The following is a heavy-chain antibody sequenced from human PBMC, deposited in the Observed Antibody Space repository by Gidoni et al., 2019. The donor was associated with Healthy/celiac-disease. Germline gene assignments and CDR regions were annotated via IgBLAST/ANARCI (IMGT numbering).Heavy chain of an antibody. J-gene: IGHJ6*02. Sequence: EVQLLESGGGLVQPGGSLRLSCAASGFTFSSYAMSWVRQAPGKGLEWVSAISGSGGSTYYADSVKGRFTISRDNSKNTLYLQMNSLRAEDTAVYYCAKIEGSGYYRPLLNGMDVWGQGTTVTVSS. CDR1: GFTFSSYA. V-gene: IGHV3-23*01. CDR3: AKIEGSGYYRPLLNGMDV. CDR2: ISGSGGST. D-gene: IGHD3-22*01.